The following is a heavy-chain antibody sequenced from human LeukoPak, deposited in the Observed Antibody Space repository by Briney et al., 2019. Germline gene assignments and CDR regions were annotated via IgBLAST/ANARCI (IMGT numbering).Heavy chain of an antibody. D-gene: IGHD5-24*01. CDR3: ARDANRRGGYYYYMDV. CDR2: ISSSGTTI. CDR1: GFTFSSYE. V-gene: IGHV3-48*03. J-gene: IGHJ6*03. Sequence: GGSLRLSCAASGFTFSSYEMNWVRQAPGKGLEWVSYISSSGTTIYYADSVKGRFTISRDNSKNTLYLQMSSLRAEDTAVYYCARDANRRGGYYYYMDVWGKGTTVTVSS.